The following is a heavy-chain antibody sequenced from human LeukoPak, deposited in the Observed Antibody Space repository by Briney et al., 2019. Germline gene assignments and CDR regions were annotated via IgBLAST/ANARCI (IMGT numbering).Heavy chain of an antibody. D-gene: IGHD3-16*01. J-gene: IGHJ4*02. Sequence: GGSLRLSCEASGFSFNNYWMNWVRRAPGKGLEWVANVQKDGGEKQYVDSVKGRFTISRDNAKNLVYLLLNSLRAEDTAVYYCATSTMGAGYFDDWGQGTLVTVSS. CDR3: ATSTMGAGYFDD. CDR1: GFSFNNYW. V-gene: IGHV3-7*01. CDR2: VQKDGGEK.